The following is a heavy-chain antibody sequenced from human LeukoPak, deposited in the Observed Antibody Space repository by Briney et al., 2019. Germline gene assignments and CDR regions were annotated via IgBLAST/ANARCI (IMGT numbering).Heavy chain of an antibody. D-gene: IGHD6-6*01. V-gene: IGHV3-20*04. J-gene: IGHJ4*02. CDR3: ARDSWAYSSSSYYFDY. CDR1: GFSFDDYG. CDR2: IYWNGGST. Sequence: GGSLRLSCAASGFSFDDYGMSWVRQPPGKGLEWVCGIYWNGGSTGYAASVKGRVTISIDNAKNSLYLQMNSLRAEDTALYYCARDSWAYSSSSYYFDYWGQGTLVTASS.